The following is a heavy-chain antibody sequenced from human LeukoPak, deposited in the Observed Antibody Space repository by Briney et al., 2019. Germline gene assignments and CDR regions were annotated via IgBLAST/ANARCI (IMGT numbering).Heavy chain of an antibody. CDR1: GYSISSGYY. Sequence: PSETLSLTCTVSGYSISSGYYWGWIRQPPGKGLEWIGSIYHGGSTYYNPSLKSRVTISVDTSKNQFSLKLSSVTAADTAVYYCARETDCSSTSCYYGSVAPGNWCFDLWGRGTLVTVSS. D-gene: IGHD2-2*01. V-gene: IGHV4-38-2*02. CDR2: IYHGGST. CDR3: ARETDCSSTSCYYGSVAPGNWCFDL. J-gene: IGHJ2*01.